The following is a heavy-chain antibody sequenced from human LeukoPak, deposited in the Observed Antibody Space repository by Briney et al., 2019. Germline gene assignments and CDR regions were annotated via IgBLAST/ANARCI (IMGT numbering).Heavy chain of an antibody. Sequence: ASVKVSCKASGYTFTGYYMHWVRQAPGQGLEWMGWINPNSGGTNYAQKFQGRVTMTRDTSISTAYMELSRLRSDDTAVYYCARVPRLDGYNSPLGDYWGQGTLVTVSS. D-gene: IGHD5-24*01. CDR2: INPNSGGT. J-gene: IGHJ4*02. V-gene: IGHV1-2*02. CDR3: ARVPRLDGYNSPLGDY. CDR1: GYTFTGYY.